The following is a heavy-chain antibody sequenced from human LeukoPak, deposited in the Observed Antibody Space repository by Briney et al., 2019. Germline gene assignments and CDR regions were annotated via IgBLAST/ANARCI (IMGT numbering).Heavy chain of an antibody. J-gene: IGHJ4*02. Sequence: GGSLRLSCAASGFTFSSYWMSWVRQAPGKGLEWVANIKQDGSEKYYVDSVKGRFTISRDNAKNSLYLQMNSLRAEDTAFYYCARGSGGSFNFFDYWGQGTLVTVSS. D-gene: IGHD1-26*01. CDR3: ARGSGGSFNFFDY. CDR1: GFTFSSYW. CDR2: IKQDGSEK. V-gene: IGHV3-7*03.